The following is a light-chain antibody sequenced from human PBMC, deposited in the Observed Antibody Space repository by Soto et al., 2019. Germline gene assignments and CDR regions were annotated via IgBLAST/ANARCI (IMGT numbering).Light chain of an antibody. CDR1: QSVSSSY. CDR3: HQYGTSPLT. Sequence: IVLTQSPGTQSLSPGDGATLSCRASQSVSSSYLAWYQQRPGQAPRLLIYGASNRATGIPDRFSGSESGTDVTLTISILEPEDFAVYYCHQYGTSPLTFGGGTKVESK. J-gene: IGKJ4*01. V-gene: IGKV3-20*01. CDR2: GAS.